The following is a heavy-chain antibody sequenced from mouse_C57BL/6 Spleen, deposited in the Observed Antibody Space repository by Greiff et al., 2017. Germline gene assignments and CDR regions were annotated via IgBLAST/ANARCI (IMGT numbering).Heavy chain of an antibody. CDR3: AREWADAMDY. Sequence: VQLQQPGAELVRPGSSVKLSCKASGYTFTSYWMDWVKQRPGQGLEWIGNIYPSDSETHYNQKFKDKATLTVDKSSSTAYIQLSSLTSEDSEVYDCAREWADAMDYWGQGTSVTVSS. V-gene: IGHV1-61*01. J-gene: IGHJ4*01. CDR1: GYTFTSYW. CDR2: IYPSDSET.